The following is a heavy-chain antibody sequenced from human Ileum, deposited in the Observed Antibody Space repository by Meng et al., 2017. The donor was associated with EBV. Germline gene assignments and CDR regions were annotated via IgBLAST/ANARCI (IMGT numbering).Heavy chain of an antibody. CDR1: GGSISSSNW. CDR2: IYHSGST. CDR3: ARVGQWLPINY. Sequence: QVQLQQPAPGPVKPPGTLSLTFAVSGGSISSSNWWSWVRQPPGKELEWIGEIYHSGSTNYNPSLKSRVTISVDKSKNQFSLNLSSVTAADTAVYYCARVGQWLPINYWGQGTLVTVSS. D-gene: IGHD6-19*01. J-gene: IGHJ4*02. V-gene: IGHV4-4*03.